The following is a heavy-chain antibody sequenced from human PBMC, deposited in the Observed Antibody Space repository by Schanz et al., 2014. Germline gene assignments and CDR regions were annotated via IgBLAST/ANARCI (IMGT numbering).Heavy chain of an antibody. CDR1: GFTFSTYA. V-gene: IGHV3-23*01. J-gene: IGHJ5*01. Sequence: VQLLQSGGALVQPGGSLRLSCSASGFTFSTYAMSWARQTPGKGLEWVSSITTGGNTCYRDSVKGRFIVSRDNSNNTLDVEMIRLRVDDTAVYYCSKDKQGSRSDDSWGQGTLVTVSS. CDR2: ITTGGNT. D-gene: IGHD2-15*01. CDR3: SKDKQGSRSDDS.